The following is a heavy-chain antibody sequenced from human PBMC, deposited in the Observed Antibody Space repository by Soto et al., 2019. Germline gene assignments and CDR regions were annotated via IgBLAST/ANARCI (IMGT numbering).Heavy chain of an antibody. Sequence: GASVKVSCKACCYTFTSYGISLLRHSPGQWLEWMGWISAYNGNTNYAQKLQGRVTMTTDTSTSTAYMELRSLRSDDTAVYYCARGYDFWSGYQNFDYWGQGTLVTVSS. CDR2: ISAYNGNT. J-gene: IGHJ4*02. D-gene: IGHD3-3*01. CDR3: ARGYDFWSGYQNFDY. V-gene: IGHV1-18*01. CDR1: CYTFTSYG.